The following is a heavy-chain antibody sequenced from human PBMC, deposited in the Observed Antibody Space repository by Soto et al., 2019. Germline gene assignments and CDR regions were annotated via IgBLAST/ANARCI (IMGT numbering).Heavy chain of an antibody. CDR1: GFTFSSYG. V-gene: IGHV3-30*18. J-gene: IGHJ6*02. Sequence: QVQLVESGGGVVQPGRSLRRSCAASGFTFSSYGMHWVRQAPGKGLEWVAVISYDGRNKYYADSAKGRFTISRDNSKNTLYLQMNSLRAEDTAVYYCAKDQRYSSSWYPGSSYYYGMDVWGQGTTVTVSS. D-gene: IGHD6-13*01. CDR3: AKDQRYSSSWYPGSSYYYGMDV. CDR2: ISYDGRNK.